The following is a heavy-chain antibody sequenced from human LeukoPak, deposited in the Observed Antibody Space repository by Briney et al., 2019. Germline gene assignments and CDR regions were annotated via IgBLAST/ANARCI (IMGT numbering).Heavy chain of an antibody. CDR1: GFTVSSNY. CDR2: IYSGGSA. CDR3: ARDTRGEVTR. V-gene: IGHV3-66*01. D-gene: IGHD3-10*01. Sequence: GGSLRLSCAASGFTVSSNYMSWVRQAPGKGLEWVSVIYSGGSAYYADSVKGRFTISRDNSKNTLYLQMNSLRAEDTAVYYCARDTRGEVTRWGQGTLVTVSS. J-gene: IGHJ4*02.